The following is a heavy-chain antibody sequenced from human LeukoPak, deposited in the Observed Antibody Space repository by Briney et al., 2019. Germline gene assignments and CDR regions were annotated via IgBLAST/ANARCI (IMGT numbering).Heavy chain of an antibody. CDR2: MNPNSGNT. CDR3: ASPGTTGRSYSGYFDY. D-gene: IGHD1-1*01. V-gene: IGHV1-8*01. Sequence: ASVKVSCKASGYTFTSYDINWVRQATGQGLEWMGWMNPNSGNTGYAQKFQGRVTMTRNTSISTAYMELSSLRSEDTAVYYCASPGTTGRSYSGYFDYWGQGTLVTVSS. CDR1: GYTFTSYD. J-gene: IGHJ4*02.